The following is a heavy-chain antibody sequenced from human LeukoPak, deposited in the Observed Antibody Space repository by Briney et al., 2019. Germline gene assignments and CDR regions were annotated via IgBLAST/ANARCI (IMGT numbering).Heavy chain of an antibody. J-gene: IGHJ4*02. V-gene: IGHV4-59*01. Sequence: SETLSLTCTVSGGSISSYFWIWIRQPPGKGLEWIGYIYYSGNTNSNPSLKSRVPISVDTSKNQFSLKLRSVTAADTAVYYCAGAREFSSSSGRAYYFDFWGQGTLVTVSS. D-gene: IGHD6-6*01. CDR1: GGSISSYF. CDR2: IYYSGNT. CDR3: AGAREFSSSSGRAYYFDF.